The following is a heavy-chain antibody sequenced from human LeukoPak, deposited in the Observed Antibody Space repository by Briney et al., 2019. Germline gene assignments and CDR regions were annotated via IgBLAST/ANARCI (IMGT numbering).Heavy chain of an antibody. D-gene: IGHD3-3*01. CDR2: INPNSGGT. J-gene: IGHJ4*02. V-gene: IGHV1-2*06. Sequence: ASVKVSCKASGYTFTGYYMHWVRQAPGQGLEWMGRINPNSGGTNYAQKFQGRVTMTRDTSISTAYMELSRLRSDDTAVYYCARGISITIFGVVITYGFDYWGQGTLVTVSS. CDR1: GYTFTGYY. CDR3: ARGISITIFGVVITYGFDY.